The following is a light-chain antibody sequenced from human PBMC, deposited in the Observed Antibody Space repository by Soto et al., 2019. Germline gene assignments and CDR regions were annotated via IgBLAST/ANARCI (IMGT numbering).Light chain of an antibody. CDR2: AAS. Sequence: EIVVTQFPATLSVSPGERATLSCRASQSVRSNLAWYQQKPGQAPRLLIFAASTRATVIPARFRGSGSGTEFTLTISDLQSEDFAVYYCQQYSNWPRTFGQGTKVDIK. J-gene: IGKJ1*01. CDR3: QQYSNWPRT. V-gene: IGKV3-15*01. CDR1: QSVRSN.